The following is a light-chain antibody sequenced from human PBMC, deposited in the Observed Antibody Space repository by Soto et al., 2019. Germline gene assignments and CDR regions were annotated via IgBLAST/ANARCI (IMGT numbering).Light chain of an antibody. V-gene: IGKV1-33*01. Sequence: DIQMTQSPSSLSASVGDRVTITCQASRDISVYLNWYQQKPGKPPKLLVFDASNLHTGVPIRFSGSGSGTHFTFTISSLQPEDIATYYCQQYDNLPPYTFGQGTKLEIQ. CDR3: QQYDNLPPYT. CDR2: DAS. J-gene: IGKJ2*01. CDR1: RDISVY.